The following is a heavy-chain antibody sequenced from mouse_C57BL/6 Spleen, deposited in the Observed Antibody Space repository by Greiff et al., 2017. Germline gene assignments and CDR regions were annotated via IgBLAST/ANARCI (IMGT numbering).Heavy chain of an antibody. J-gene: IGHJ2*01. CDR2: IDPSDSET. V-gene: IGHV1-52*01. CDR1: GYTFPSYW. Sequence: QVQLQQPGAELVRPGYSVKLSCKASGYTFPSYWMHWVQQRPIQGLEWIGNIDPSDSETHYNQKFKDKATLTVDKSSSTAYMQLSSLTSEDSAVYYSTKGRDYYGSSPYCFDYWGQGTTLTVSS. D-gene: IGHD1-1*01. CDR3: TKGRDYYGSSPYCFDY.